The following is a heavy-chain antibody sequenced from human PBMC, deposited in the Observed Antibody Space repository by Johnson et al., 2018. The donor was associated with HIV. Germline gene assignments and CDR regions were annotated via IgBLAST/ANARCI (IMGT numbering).Heavy chain of an antibody. CDR2: ISYDGSNK. CDR1: GFTFSSYA. CDR3: ATDLRITGSCWDI. D-gene: IGHD1-14*01. J-gene: IGHJ3*02. Sequence: QVQLVESGGGVVQPGRSLRLSCVTSGFTFSSYAMHWVRQAPGKGLEWVAVISYDGSNKYYADSVKGRFTISRDNSKNTLYLQMNSLKTEDTAVYYCATDLRITGSCWDIWGQGTMVTVSS. V-gene: IGHV3-30-3*01.